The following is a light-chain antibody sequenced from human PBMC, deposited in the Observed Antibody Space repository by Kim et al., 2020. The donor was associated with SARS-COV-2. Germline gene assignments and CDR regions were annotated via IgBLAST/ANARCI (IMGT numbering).Light chain of an antibody. J-gene: IGKJ2*01. Sequence: SESVGGRGTITCRASQSIRRSVGWDQEEPGKTPKFLIEKASSLESGVPSRFSGRGSGTEFTLTISSLQPDDFATYYCQQYNSYPYTFGQGTKLEI. CDR3: QQYNSYPYT. CDR2: KAS. V-gene: IGKV1-5*03. CDR1: QSIRRS.